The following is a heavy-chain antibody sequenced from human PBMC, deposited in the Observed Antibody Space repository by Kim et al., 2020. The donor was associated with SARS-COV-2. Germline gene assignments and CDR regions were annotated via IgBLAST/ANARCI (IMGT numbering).Heavy chain of an antibody. CDR1: GGSISSSSYY. CDR2: IYYSGST. Sequence: SETLSLTCTVSGGSISSSSYYWGWIRQPPGKGLEWIGSIYYSGSTYYNPSLKSRVTISVDTSKNQFSLKLSSVTAADTAVYYCARHLPGSSTGYHFDSWGQGTLVTVSS. CDR3: ARHLPGSSTGYHFDS. D-gene: IGHD3-22*01. V-gene: IGHV4-39*01. J-gene: IGHJ4*02.